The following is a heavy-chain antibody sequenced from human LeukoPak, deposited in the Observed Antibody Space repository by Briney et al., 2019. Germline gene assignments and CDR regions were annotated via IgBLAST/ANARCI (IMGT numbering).Heavy chain of an antibody. CDR3: AKDSKSRYSSPYFDY. J-gene: IGHJ4*02. V-gene: IGHV4-38-2*02. CDR2: MYHTGST. Sequence: SETLSLTCTVSGYSISSGYYWGWIRQPPGKGLEWIGSMYHTGSTYYNPSLKSRVTISVDTSKNQFSLKLSSVTAADTAVYYCAKDSKSRYSSPYFDYWGQGTLVTVSS. CDR1: GYSISSGYY. D-gene: IGHD3-22*01.